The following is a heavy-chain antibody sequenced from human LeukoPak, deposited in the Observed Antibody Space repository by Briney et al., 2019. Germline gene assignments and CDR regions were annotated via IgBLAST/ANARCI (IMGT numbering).Heavy chain of an antibody. CDR3: ARGRFTISD. V-gene: IGHV4-34*01. CDR2: INHSGST. CDR1: GGYFSGYY. D-gene: IGHD3-9*01. Sequence: SETLSLTCAVYGGYFSGYYWSWIRQPPGKGLEWIGEINHSGSTNYNPSLKSRVTISVDTSKHQFSLKLSSVTAAATAVYYCARGRFTISDWGQGTLVTVSS. J-gene: IGHJ4*02.